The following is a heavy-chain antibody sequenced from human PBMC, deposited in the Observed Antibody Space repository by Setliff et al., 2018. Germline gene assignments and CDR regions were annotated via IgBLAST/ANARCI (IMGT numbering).Heavy chain of an antibody. CDR2: INHSGST. J-gene: IGHJ6*02. D-gene: IGHD3-10*01. Sequence: SETLSLTCAVYGGSFSGYYWSWIRQPPGKGLEWIGEINHSGSTNYNPSLKSRVTISVDTSKNQFSLKLSSVTAADTAVYYCARVRSYGSGNYYYYYYDMDVWGQGTTVTVSS. CDR3: ARVRSYGSGNYYYYYYDMDV. V-gene: IGHV4-34*01. CDR1: GGSFSGYY.